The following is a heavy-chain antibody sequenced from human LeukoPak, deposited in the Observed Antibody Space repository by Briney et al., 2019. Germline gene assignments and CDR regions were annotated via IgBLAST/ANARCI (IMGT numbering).Heavy chain of an antibody. D-gene: IGHD3-3*01. V-gene: IGHV3-23*01. CDR3: AKDRPSYYDFWSGYDFDY. CDR2: ISGSGGST. Sequence: PGGSLRLSCAASGFTFSSYAMSWVRQAPGKGLEWVSAISGSGGSTYYADSVKGRFTISRDNSKNTLYLQMNSLRAEDTAVYYCAKDRPSYYDFWSGYDFDYWGQGTLVTVSS. J-gene: IGHJ4*02. CDR1: GFTFSSYA.